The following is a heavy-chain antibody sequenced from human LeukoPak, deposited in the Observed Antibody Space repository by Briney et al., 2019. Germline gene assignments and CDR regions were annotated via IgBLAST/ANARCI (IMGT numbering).Heavy chain of an antibody. CDR1: GGSINSYY. CDR2: IYYSGST. CDR3: ARGIVGPTYFDY. V-gene: IGHV4-59*12. J-gene: IGHJ4*02. Sequence: PAETLSLTCTASGGSINSYYWSWIRQAPGKGLEWIGYIYYSGSTKYNPSLKSRVTISVDSSKNQFSLKLSSVTAADTAVYYCARGIVGPTYFDYWGQGTLVTVSS. D-gene: IGHD1-26*01.